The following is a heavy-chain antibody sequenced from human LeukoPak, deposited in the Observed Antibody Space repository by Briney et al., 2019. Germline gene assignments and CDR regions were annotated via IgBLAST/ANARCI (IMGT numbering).Heavy chain of an antibody. J-gene: IGHJ4*02. CDR2: ISGDGATT. CDR1: GFTFDDYP. CDR3: AKDYY. V-gene: IGHV3-43*02. Sequence: GGSLRLSCAASGFTFDDYPMHWVRQVPGKGLEWVSLISGDGATTYYRDSVKGRFTISRDNSRNSLYLQMNSLGTEDTALYYCAKDYYWGQGTLVTVSS.